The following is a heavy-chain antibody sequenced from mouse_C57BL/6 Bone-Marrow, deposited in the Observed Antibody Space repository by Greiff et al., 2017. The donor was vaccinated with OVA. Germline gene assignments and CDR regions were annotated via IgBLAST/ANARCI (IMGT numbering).Heavy chain of an antibody. CDR3: ARYGYPAWFAY. CDR1: GYTFTSYG. V-gene: IGHV1-81*01. J-gene: IGHJ3*01. CDR2: IYPRSGNT. D-gene: IGHD2-2*01. Sequence: VMLVESGAELARPGASVKLSCKASGYTFTSYGISWVKQRTGQGLEWIGEIYPRSGNTYYNEKFKGKATLTADKSSSTAYMELRSLTSEDSAVYFCARYGYPAWFAYWGQGTLVTVSA.